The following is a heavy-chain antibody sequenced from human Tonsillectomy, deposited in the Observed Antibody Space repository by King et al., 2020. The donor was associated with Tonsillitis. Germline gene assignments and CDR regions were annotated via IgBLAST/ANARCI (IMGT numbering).Heavy chain of an antibody. V-gene: IGHV1-58*01. CDR2: IVVGSGNT. J-gene: IGHJ5*02. Sequence: QLVQSGPEVKKPGTSVKVSCKGSGFTFTSSAVQWVRQARGQRLEWIGWIVVGSGNTNYAQKFQERVTITRDTSTNTAYMELSSLRTEDTAVYYCAADLTYYDFWSGEFDPWGQGTLVTVSS. D-gene: IGHD3-3*01. CDR1: GFTFTSSA. CDR3: AADLTYYDFWSGEFDP.